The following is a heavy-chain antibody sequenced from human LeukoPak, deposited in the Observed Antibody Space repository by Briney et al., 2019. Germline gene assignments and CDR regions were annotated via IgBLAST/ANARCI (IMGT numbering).Heavy chain of an antibody. CDR2: PYYRSKWYT. Sequence: SQTLSLTCAISGDSVSRNTAAWNWIRQSPSRGLEWLGRPYYRSKWYTDYAESVKSRITINSDTSKNQFSLHLNSVTPEDTAVYYCARDLWFGQLETFDYWGQGTLVTVSS. D-gene: IGHD3-10*01. CDR3: ARDLWFGQLETFDY. V-gene: IGHV6-1*01. J-gene: IGHJ4*02. CDR1: GDSVSRNTAA.